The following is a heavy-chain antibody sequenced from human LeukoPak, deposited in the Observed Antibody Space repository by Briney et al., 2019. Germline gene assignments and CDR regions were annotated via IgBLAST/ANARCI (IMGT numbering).Heavy chain of an antibody. CDR2: IKQDGSEK. CDR1: GFTFSSYW. CDR3: AGASSTSWYYYYYYGMDV. Sequence: PGGSLRLSCAASGFTFSSYWMSWVRQAPGKGLEWVANIKQDGSEKYYVDSVKGRFTISRDNAKNSLYLQMNSLRAEDTAVYYCAGASSTSWYYYYYYGMDVWGKGTTVTVSS. V-gene: IGHV3-7*03. J-gene: IGHJ6*04. D-gene: IGHD2-2*01.